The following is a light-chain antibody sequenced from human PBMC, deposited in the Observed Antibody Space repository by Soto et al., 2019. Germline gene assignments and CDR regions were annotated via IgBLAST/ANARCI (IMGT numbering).Light chain of an antibody. CDR1: SNDVGSYNL. CDR2: EGS. Sequence: QSALTQPASVSGSPGQSITISCTGTSNDVGSYNLVSWYQQHPGKAPKLMIYEGSKRPSGVSNRFSGSKSDNTASLTISGFQAEDEADYYCCSYASSSTFVFGGGTKVTVL. CDR3: CSYASSSTFV. V-gene: IGLV2-23*03. J-gene: IGLJ2*01.